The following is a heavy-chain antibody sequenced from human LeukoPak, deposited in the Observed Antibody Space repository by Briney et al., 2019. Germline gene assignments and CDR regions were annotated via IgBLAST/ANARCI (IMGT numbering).Heavy chain of an antibody. CDR2: ISGSGGST. CDR1: GFTFSSYA. D-gene: IGHD1-1*01. Sequence: GGSLRLSCAASGFTFSSYAMSWVRQAPGKGLEWVSAISGSGGSTYYADSVKGRFTISRDNSKSTLYLQMNSLRAEDTAVYYCATVAGLERDSDYWGQGTLVTVSS. V-gene: IGHV3-23*01. J-gene: IGHJ4*02. CDR3: ATVAGLERDSDY.